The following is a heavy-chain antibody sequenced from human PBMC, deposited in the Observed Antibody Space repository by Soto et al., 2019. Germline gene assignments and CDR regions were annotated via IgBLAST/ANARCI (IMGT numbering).Heavy chain of an antibody. CDR3: ARRSSSVIDY. V-gene: IGHV4-39*01. D-gene: IGHD6-6*01. CDR2: IYYSGST. Sequence: PSETLSLTCTVSGGSISSSGYYWGWIRQPPGKGLEWIGSIYYSGSTYYNPSLKSRVTISVDTSKNQFSLKLSSVTAADTAVYYCARRSSSVIDYWGQGTLVTVS. CDR1: GGSISSSGYY. J-gene: IGHJ4*02.